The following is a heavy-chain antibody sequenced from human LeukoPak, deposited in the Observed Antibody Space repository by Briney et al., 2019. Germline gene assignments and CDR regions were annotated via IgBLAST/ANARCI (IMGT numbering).Heavy chain of an antibody. J-gene: IGHJ3*01. V-gene: IGHV3-7*05. CDR1: GFTLSNNW. Sequence: GGSLRLSCAASGFTLSNNWMSWVRQAPGQGLEWVANIDQDGSQKYYVDSVKGRFTVSRDNAKSSLYLQMNSLRAEDTAVYYCARDSNHYDGNAYYDAFDVWGQGTMVTVSS. D-gene: IGHD1-14*01. CDR2: IDQDGSQK. CDR3: ARDSNHYDGNAYYDAFDV.